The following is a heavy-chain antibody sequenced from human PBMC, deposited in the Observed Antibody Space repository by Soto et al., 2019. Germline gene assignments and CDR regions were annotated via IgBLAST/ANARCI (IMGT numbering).Heavy chain of an antibody. CDR2: ISAGNGQT. D-gene: IGHD6-13*01. CDR1: GYSFTNHG. V-gene: IGHV1-3*01. CDR3: ARGSSSWENYYFYGLDV. Sequence: QVQLVQSGAEVKKPGASVKLSCKASGYSFTNHGIHWVRQAPGQWPEWMGWISAGNGQTKYSQRFQGRVTITRDTSASTAHMDLTSLTSEDTGVYYCARGSSSWENYYFYGLDVWGQGTTVTVSS. J-gene: IGHJ6*02.